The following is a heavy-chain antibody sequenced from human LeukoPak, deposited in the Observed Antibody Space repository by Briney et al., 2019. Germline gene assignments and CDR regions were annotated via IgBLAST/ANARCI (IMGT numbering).Heavy chain of an antibody. J-gene: IGHJ4*02. CDR3: AKDRLKYCSSTSCYIPKR. D-gene: IGHD2-2*02. CDR1: GFTFDDYA. Sequence: GGSLRLSCTASGFTFDDYAMHWVRQAPGKGLKWVSLISWNGGSTYYADSVKGRFTISRVSSKNSLYLQMNSLTAEDTALYYCAKDRLKYCSSTSCYIPKRWGQGTLVTVSS. V-gene: IGHV3-43D*03. CDR2: ISWNGGST.